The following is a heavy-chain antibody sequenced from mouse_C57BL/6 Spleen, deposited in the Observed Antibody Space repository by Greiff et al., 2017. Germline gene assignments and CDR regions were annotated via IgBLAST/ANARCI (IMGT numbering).Heavy chain of an antibody. CDR1: GYTFTDYE. V-gene: IGHV1-15*01. Sequence: QVQLKQSGAELVRPGASVTLSCKASGYTFTDYEMHWVKQTPVHGLEWIGAIDPETGGTAYNQKFKGKAILTADKSSSTAYMGLRSLTSEDSAVYYCTRKFSPGGGEYFDVWGTGTTVTVSS. J-gene: IGHJ1*03. CDR2: IDPETGGT. D-gene: IGHD4-1*01. CDR3: TRKFSPGGGEYFDV.